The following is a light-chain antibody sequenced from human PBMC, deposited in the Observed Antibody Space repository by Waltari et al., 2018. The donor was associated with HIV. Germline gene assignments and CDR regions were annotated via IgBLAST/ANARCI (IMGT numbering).Light chain of an antibody. CDR2: RND. J-gene: IGLJ1*01. CDR1: NSHVGSKC. V-gene: IGLV1-47*01. CDR3: VAWDDSLSGFA. Sequence: QSVLTQPPSASGTLGQRVTISCPGSNSHVGSKCAYWYQQGPGTAPKQLIYRNDQQRSGVPDRCSASKSGATASRSISGLRSEDEADYYCVAWDDSLSGFAFGTGTKVTVL.